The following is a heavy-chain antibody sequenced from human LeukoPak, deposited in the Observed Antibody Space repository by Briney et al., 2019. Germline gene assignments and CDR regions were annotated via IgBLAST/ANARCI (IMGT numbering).Heavy chain of an antibody. CDR1: GFTFSSYS. Sequence: GGSLRLSCAASGFTFSSYSMNWVRQAPGKGLEWVAYISHTFSTVYYADSVKGRFTISRDNTRNSLYLQMNSLKVEDTAVYYCARVMEYYFYYMDVWGKGTTVTISS. J-gene: IGHJ6*03. CDR3: ARVMEYYFYYMDV. V-gene: IGHV3-48*04. D-gene: IGHD1-1*01. CDR2: ISHTFSTV.